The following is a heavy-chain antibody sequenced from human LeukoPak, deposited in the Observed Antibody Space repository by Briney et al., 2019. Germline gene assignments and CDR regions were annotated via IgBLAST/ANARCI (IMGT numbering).Heavy chain of an antibody. D-gene: IGHD4-17*01. J-gene: IGHJ4*02. CDR3: ARALYGVRYFDY. CDR2: INPNSGGT. CDR1: GYTFTGYY. V-gene: IGHV1-2*02. Sequence: APVKVSCKASGYTFTGYYMHWVRQAPGQGLEWLGWINPNSGGTNYAQKFQGRVTMTRDTSISTAYMELSRLRSDDTAVYYCARALYGVRYFDYWGQGTLVTVSS.